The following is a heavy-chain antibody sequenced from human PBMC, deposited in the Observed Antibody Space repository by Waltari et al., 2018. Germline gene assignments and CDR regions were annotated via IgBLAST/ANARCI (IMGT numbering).Heavy chain of an antibody. CDR2: ISSSSSYI. J-gene: IGHJ6*03. V-gene: IGHV3-21*01. D-gene: IGHD2-15*01. CDR1: GFTFSSYS. Sequence: EVQLVESGGGLVKPGGSLRLSCAASGFTFSSYSMNWVRQAPGKGLEWVSSISSSSSYIYSADSVKGRFTISRDNAKNSLYLQMNILRAEDTAVYYCARDEACGGSCYLSRGYYYYMDVWGQGTTVTVSS. CDR3: ARDEACGGSCYLSRGYYYYMDV.